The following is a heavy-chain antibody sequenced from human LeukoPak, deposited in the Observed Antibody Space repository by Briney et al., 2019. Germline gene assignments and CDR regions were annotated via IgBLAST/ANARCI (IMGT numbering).Heavy chain of an antibody. CDR2: ISSSSSYI. CDR1: GFTFSSYS. V-gene: IGHV3-21*04. J-gene: IGHJ3*02. D-gene: IGHD3-22*01. Sequence: GGSLRLSCAASGFTFSSYSMNWVRQAPGKGLEWVSSISSSSSYIYYADSVKGRFTISRDNAKNLLYLQMNSLRAEDTAVYYCARGGLYYYDSSGYYAFDIWGQGTMVTVSS. CDR3: ARGGLYYYDSSGYYAFDI.